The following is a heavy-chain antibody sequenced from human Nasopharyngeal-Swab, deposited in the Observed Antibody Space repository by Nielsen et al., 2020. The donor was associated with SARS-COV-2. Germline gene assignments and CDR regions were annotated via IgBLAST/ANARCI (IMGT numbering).Heavy chain of an antibody. Sequence: GESLKISCAASGFTFSSYAMTWVRQAPGKGLEWVSGINGGGVSTYYADSVKGRFTISRDNSKNTLYLQLNSLRVEDTAVYYCAKLDYYDSSGYILSGFHYWGQGTLVTVSS. CDR3: AKLDYYDSSGYILSGFHY. CDR1: GFTFSSYA. D-gene: IGHD3-22*01. J-gene: IGHJ4*02. CDR2: INGGGVST. V-gene: IGHV3-23*01.